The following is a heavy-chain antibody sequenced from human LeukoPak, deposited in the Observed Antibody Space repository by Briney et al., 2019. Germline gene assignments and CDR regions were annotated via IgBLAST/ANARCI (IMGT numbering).Heavy chain of an antibody. CDR3: ARVCSGGSCLDY. D-gene: IGHD2-15*01. Sequence: ASVKVSCKVSGYTLTELSMHWVRQAPGKGLEWMGGFDPEDGETIYAQKFQGRVTMTRSTSIDTAYMVLNSLTAEDTAVYYCARVCSGGSCLDYWGQGTLVTVSS. CDR1: GYTLTELS. V-gene: IGHV1-24*01. J-gene: IGHJ4*02. CDR2: FDPEDGET.